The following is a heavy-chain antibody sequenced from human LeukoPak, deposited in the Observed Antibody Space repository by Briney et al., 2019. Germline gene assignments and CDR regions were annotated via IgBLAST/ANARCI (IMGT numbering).Heavy chain of an antibody. V-gene: IGHV3-48*01. D-gene: IGHD3-9*01. CDR3: ARAPLVLYFDWLYFDY. Sequence: GGSLRLSCAASGFTFSSYDMDWVRQAPGKGLEWVSYISGSSSTKYYADSVKGRFFISRDNAKNSLYLQMNSLRAEDTAVYYCARAPLVLYFDWLYFDYWGQGTLVTVSS. CDR2: ISGSSSTK. J-gene: IGHJ4*02. CDR1: GFTFSSYD.